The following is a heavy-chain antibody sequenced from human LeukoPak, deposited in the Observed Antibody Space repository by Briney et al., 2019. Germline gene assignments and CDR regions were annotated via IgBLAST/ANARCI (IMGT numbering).Heavy chain of an antibody. J-gene: IGHJ4*02. CDR2: IKSKTDGGTT. CDR3: TTRLTVTFGGVIVFDY. Sequence: GGSLRLSCAASGFTFSNAWMSWVRQAPGKGLEWVGRIKSKTDGGTTDYAAPVKGIFTISRDDSKNTLYLQMNSLKTEDTAVYYCTTRLTVTFGGVIVFDYWGQGTLVTVSS. D-gene: IGHD3-16*02. V-gene: IGHV3-15*01. CDR1: GFTFSNAW.